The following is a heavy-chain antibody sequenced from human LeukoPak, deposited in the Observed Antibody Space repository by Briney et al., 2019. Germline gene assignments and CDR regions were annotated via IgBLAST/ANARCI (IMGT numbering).Heavy chain of an antibody. D-gene: IGHD1-26*01. CDR1: GGSISSYY. Sequence: SETLSLTCTVSGGSISSYYWSWIRQPPGKGLEWIGYIYYSGSTNYNPSLKSRVTISVDTSKNQFSLKLSSVTAADTAVYYCARYSGSYSFEYWGQGTLVTVSS. CDR2: IYYSGST. CDR3: ARYSGSYSFEY. V-gene: IGHV4-59*01. J-gene: IGHJ4*02.